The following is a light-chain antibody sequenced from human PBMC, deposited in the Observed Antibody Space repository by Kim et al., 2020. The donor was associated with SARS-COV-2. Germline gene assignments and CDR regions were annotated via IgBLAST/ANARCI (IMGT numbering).Light chain of an antibody. CDR2: YDS. V-gene: IGLV3-21*04. CDR1: NIGSKT. J-gene: IGLJ1*01. Sequence: SYELTQPPSVSVAPGKTARITCGGNNIGSKTVQWYQQKPGQAPVLVIFYDSDRPSGIPERFPGSNSGNTATLTISRVEAGDEADYYCQVWDISSDHPCVF. CDR3: QVWDISSDHPCV.